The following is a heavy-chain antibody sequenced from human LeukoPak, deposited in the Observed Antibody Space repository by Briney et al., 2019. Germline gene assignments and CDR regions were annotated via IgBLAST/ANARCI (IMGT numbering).Heavy chain of an antibody. Sequence: GGSLRLSCTGSGFSFSDYAMSWFRQAPGKGLEWVAVISDDGSNKYYADSVKGRFTISRDNSKNTLYLQMNSLRAEDTAVYYCAKDVQYYYDSSGYGTYFDYWGQGTLVTVSS. J-gene: IGHJ4*02. V-gene: IGHV3-30-3*02. CDR3: AKDVQYYYDSSGYGTYFDY. CDR1: GFSFSDYA. CDR2: ISDDGSNK. D-gene: IGHD3-22*01.